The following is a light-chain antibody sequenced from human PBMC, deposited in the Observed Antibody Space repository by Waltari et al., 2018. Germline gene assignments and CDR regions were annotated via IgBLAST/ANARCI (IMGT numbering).Light chain of an antibody. CDR2: DVT. Sequence: QSALTQPRSVSGSPGQSVTISCTGTGSDVADSNFVSWYQQHPGEAPKLVIYDVTERPSGVPDRFSGSKSGNSASLSFSGLQAEDEAVYYCCSSTGTWVFGGGTKLTVL. CDR1: GSDVADSNF. CDR3: CSSTGTWV. V-gene: IGLV2-11*01. J-gene: IGLJ3*02.